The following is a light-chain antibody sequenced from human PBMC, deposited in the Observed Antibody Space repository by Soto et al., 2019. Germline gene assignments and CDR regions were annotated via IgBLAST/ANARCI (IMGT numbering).Light chain of an antibody. Sequence: QSVLTQPPSVSGAPGQRVTTSCTGSSSNIGAGYDLHWYQQLPGTAPKLLIYDDNKRPSGVPDRFSGSKSGNMASLTISGLQAEDEADYYCCSYAGSYTYVFGTGTKVTVL. J-gene: IGLJ1*01. V-gene: IGLV1-40*01. CDR1: SSNIGAGYD. CDR3: CSYAGSYTYV. CDR2: DDN.